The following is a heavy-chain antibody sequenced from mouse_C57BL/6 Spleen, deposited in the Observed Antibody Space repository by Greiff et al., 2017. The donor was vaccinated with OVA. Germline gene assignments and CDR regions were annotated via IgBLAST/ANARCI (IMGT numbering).Heavy chain of an antibody. CDR3: AREDHYDGYYGGFAY. V-gene: IGHV3-6*01. D-gene: IGHD2-3*01. J-gene: IGHJ3*01. CDR2: ISYDGSN. Sequence: EESGPGLVKPSQSLSLTCSVTGYSITSGYYWNWIRQFPGNKLEWMGYISYDGSNNYNPSLKNRISITRDTSKNQFFLKLNSVTTEDTATYYCAREDHYDGYYGGFAYWGQGTLVTVSA. CDR1: GYSITSGYY.